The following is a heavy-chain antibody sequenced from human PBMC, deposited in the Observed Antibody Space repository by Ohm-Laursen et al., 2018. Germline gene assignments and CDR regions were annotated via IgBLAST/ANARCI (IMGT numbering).Heavy chain of an antibody. CDR3: ASGYSSSWSLDY. CDR1: GYSISSSNW. Sequence: SDTLSLTCAVSGYSISSSNWWGWIRQPPGKGLEWIGYIYYSGSTYYNPSLKSRVTMSVDTSKNQFSLKLSSVTAMDTAVYYCASGYSSSWSLDYWGQGTLVTVSS. V-gene: IGHV4-28*01. D-gene: IGHD6-13*01. J-gene: IGHJ4*02. CDR2: IYYSGST.